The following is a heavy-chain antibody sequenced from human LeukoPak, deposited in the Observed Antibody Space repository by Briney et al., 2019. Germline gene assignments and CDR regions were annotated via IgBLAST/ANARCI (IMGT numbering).Heavy chain of an antibody. CDR3: AKGGVATVTGAFDI. Sequence: GGSLRLSCAASGFTFDDYAMHWVRQAPGKGLEWVSGISWNGGNIGYADSVKGRLTISRDNAKNSLYLQMNSLRVEDMALYFCAKGGVATVTGAFDIWGQGTMVTVSS. CDR1: GFTFDDYA. V-gene: IGHV3-9*03. J-gene: IGHJ3*02. CDR2: ISWNGGNI. D-gene: IGHD4-17*01.